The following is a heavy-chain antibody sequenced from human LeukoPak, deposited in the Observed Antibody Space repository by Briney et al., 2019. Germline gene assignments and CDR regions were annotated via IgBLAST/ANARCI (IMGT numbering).Heavy chain of an antibody. CDR2: ISPRGDIT. Sequence: PGGSLRLSCAASGFSFRSHGMNWVRQAPVKGLEWVSGISPRGDITYYKDSVRGRFTISRDNFKNTVSLQLNSLRAEDTAMYYCAKDDDWGRFNHWGQGTLVTVSS. J-gene: IGHJ1*01. D-gene: IGHD3-16*01. CDR3: AKDDDWGRFNH. V-gene: IGHV3-23*01. CDR1: GFSFRSHG.